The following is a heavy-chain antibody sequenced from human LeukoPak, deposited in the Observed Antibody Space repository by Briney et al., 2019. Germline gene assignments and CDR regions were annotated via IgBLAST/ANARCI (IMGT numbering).Heavy chain of an antibody. CDR3: ARDDVLTGGSFDP. CDR1: GYTFTGYY. V-gene: IGHV1-2*02. Sequence: ASVKVSCKASGYTFTGYYMHWVRQASGQGLEWMGWINPNSGGTNYAQKFQGRVTMTRDTSISTAYMELSRLRSDDTAVYYCARDDVLTGGSFDPWGQGTLVTVSS. D-gene: IGHD2-8*02. CDR2: INPNSGGT. J-gene: IGHJ5*02.